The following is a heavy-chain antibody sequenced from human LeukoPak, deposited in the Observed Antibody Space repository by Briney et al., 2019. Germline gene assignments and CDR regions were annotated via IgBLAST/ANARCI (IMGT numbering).Heavy chain of an antibody. CDR1: GFTFSSYS. CDR3: ASAATLARPIVVVPAAAADWFDP. Sequence: GGSLRLSRAASGFTFSSYSMNWVRQAPAKGLEWVSSISSSSSDIYYADSVKVRFSISRDNAKTSLYLQMNSLRAEDTAVYYGASAATLARPIVVVPAAAADWFDPWGWGTRVTVSS. V-gene: IGHV3-21*01. D-gene: IGHD2-2*01. J-gene: IGHJ5*02. CDR2: ISSSSSDI.